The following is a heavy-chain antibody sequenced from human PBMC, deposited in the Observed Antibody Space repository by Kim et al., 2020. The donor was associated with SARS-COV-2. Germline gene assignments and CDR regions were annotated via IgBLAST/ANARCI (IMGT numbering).Heavy chain of an antibody. D-gene: IGHD6-19*01. J-gene: IGHJ4*02. V-gene: IGHV3-30*02. CDR3: AKELPRIAVAGASFDY. Sequence: SVKGRFTISRDNSKNTLYLQMNRLRAEDTAVYYCAKELPRIAVAGASFDYWGQGTLVTVSS.